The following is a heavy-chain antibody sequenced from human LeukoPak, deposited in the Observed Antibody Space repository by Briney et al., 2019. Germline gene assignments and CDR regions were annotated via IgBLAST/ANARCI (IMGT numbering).Heavy chain of an antibody. D-gene: IGHD5-18*01. CDR2: INHSAST. V-gene: IGHV4-34*01. CDR1: GGSFSGYY. Sequence: SETLSLTCAVYGGSFSGYYWSWIRQPPGKGLEWIGEINHSASTNYNPSLKSRVTISVDTSKNQFSLKLSSVTAADTAVYYCARGPEAGYSYGEFDYWGQGTLVTVSS. CDR3: ARGPEAGYSYGEFDY. J-gene: IGHJ4*02.